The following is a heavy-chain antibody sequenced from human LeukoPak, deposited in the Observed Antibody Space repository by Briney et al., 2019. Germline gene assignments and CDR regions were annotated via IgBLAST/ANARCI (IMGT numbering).Heavy chain of an antibody. V-gene: IGHV1-18*01. J-gene: IGHJ3*02. CDR2: ISAYNGNT. Sequence: GASVKVSCKASGGTFSTYAISWVRQAPGQGLEWMGWISAYNGNTNYAQKLQGRVTMTTDTSTSTAYMELRSLRSDDTAVYYCARPRRTTDAFDIWGQGTMVTVSS. D-gene: IGHD4-11*01. CDR1: GGTFSTYA. CDR3: ARPRRTTDAFDI.